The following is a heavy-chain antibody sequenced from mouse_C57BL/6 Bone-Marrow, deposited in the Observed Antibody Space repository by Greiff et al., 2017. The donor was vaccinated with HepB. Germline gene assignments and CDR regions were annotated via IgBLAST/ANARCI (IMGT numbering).Heavy chain of an antibody. V-gene: IGHV1-61*01. D-gene: IGHD1-1*01. CDR3: GRSGVYYGSTAFAY. CDR1: GYTFTSYW. Sequence: QVQLQQPGAELVRPGSSVKLSCKASGYTFTSYWMDWVKQRPGQGLEWIGKIYPSDSETHYNQKFKDKATLTVDKSSSTAYMQLSSLTSEDSAVYYCGRSGVYYGSTAFAYWGQGTLVTVSA. J-gene: IGHJ3*01. CDR2: IYPSDSET.